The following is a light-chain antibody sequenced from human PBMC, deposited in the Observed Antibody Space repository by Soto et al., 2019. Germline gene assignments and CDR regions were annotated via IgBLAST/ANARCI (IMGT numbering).Light chain of an antibody. CDR2: DVS. V-gene: IGLV2-14*03. CDR3: YSYTSSNTYV. CDR1: SSDVGGYNY. J-gene: IGLJ1*01. Sequence: QSALTQPASVSGSPGQSITISCTGTSSDVGGYNYVSWYQHHPGKVPQLMIYDVSNRPSGVSNRFSGSKSGNTASLTISGLKAEDDADYYCYSYTSSNTYVFGTGTKLTVL.